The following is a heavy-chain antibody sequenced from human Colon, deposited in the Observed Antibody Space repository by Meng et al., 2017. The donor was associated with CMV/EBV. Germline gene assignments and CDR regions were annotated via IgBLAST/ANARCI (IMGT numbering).Heavy chain of an antibody. CDR2: INTDGSDK. D-gene: IGHD3-16*01. CDR1: GFTFSSSW. J-gene: IGHJ4*02. CDR3: ARAGGPFNRFDY. Sequence: VQLVESGGGLVQPGGSLRLSCAASGFTFSSSWMSWVRQAPGKGLEWVANINTDGSDKYHVDSVKGRFTISRDNAKNSLYLQMNSLRVEDTAVYYCARAGGPFNRFDYWGQGTLVTVSS. V-gene: IGHV3-7*04.